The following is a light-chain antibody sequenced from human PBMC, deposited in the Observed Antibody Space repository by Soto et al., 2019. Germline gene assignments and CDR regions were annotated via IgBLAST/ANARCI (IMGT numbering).Light chain of an antibody. V-gene: IGKV1-39*01. CDR2: AAS. CDR1: QSIITY. J-gene: IGKJ5*01. CDR3: QQLHDYPIT. Sequence: DIQMTQSPSSLSASVGDRVTMSCRASQSIITYLNWYQQKPGKAPQLLIYAASILESGVPSRFSGSGSGTDFTLTISSLQPEDFATYYCQQLHDYPITFGQGTRLEIK.